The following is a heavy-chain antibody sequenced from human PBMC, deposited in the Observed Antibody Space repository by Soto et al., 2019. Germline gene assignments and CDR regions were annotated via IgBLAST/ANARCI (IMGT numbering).Heavy chain of an antibody. D-gene: IGHD3-10*01. CDR3: AREVSMVRGVTSNYYYGMDV. Sequence: GSTYYNPSLKSRVTISVDTSKNQFSLKLSSVTAADTAVYYCAREVSMVRGVTSNYYYGMDVWGQGTTVTVSS. J-gene: IGHJ6*02. V-gene: IGHV4-31*02. CDR2: GST.